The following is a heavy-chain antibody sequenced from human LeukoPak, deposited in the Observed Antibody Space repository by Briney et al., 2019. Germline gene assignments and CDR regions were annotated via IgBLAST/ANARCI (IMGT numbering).Heavy chain of an antibody. CDR3: ARGPFFYSSGWYSRIAYDY. Sequence: SQTLSLTCTVSGGSISSGSYYWSWIRQPAGKGLEWIGRIYTSGSTNYNPSLKSRVTISVDTSKNQFSLKLSSVTAADTAVYYCARGPFFYSSGWYSRIAYDYWGQGTLVTVSS. V-gene: IGHV4-61*02. CDR2: IYTSGST. D-gene: IGHD6-19*01. J-gene: IGHJ4*02. CDR1: GGSISSGSYY.